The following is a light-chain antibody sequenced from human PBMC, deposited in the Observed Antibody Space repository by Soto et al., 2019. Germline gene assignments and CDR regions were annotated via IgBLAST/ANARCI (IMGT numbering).Light chain of an antibody. CDR1: QSVSSN. CDR3: QQYNNWPPIT. J-gene: IGKJ5*01. V-gene: IGKV3-15*01. Sequence: MTQSQGTLSFSPGERATLSCRASQSVSSNLAWYQQKPGQAPRLLIYGASTRATGIPARFSGSGSGTEFTLTISSLQSEDFAVYYCQQYNNWPPITFGQGTRLVI. CDR2: GAS.